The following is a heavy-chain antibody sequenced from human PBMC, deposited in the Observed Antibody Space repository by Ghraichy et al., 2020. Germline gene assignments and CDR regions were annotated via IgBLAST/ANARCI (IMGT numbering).Heavy chain of an antibody. Sequence: GESLNISCKGSGYRFTSHWIGWVRQMPGKGLEWMAVINPGDSDTRYGPSFRGQVIISADKSVNSAYLSWSSLKASDTAIYYCARYSDSSGPVFQYWGQGTPVTVSS. V-gene: IGHV5-51*01. CDR2: INPGDSDT. D-gene: IGHD3-22*01. CDR3: ARYSDSSGPVFQY. CDR1: GYRFTSHW. J-gene: IGHJ1*01.